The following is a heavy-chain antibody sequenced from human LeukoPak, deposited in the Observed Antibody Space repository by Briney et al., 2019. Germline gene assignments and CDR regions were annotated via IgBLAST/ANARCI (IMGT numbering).Heavy chain of an antibody. Sequence: PGGSLRLSCAASEFTFSSYSMNWVRQAPGKGLEWVSYITNSGNSKSYADSVKGRFTISRDNTKNSLYLQMNGLRAEDTAVYYCARDFCSGGSCLDLWGQGTLVTVSS. CDR1: EFTFSSYS. J-gene: IGHJ5*02. D-gene: IGHD2-15*01. V-gene: IGHV3-48*01. CDR3: ARDFCSGGSCLDL. CDR2: ITNSGNSK.